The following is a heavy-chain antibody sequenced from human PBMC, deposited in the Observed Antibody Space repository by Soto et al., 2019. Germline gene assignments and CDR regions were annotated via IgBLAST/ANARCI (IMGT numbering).Heavy chain of an antibody. J-gene: IGHJ5*02. CDR3: AKEGSDGWFHL. CDR2: IYTGGST. V-gene: IGHV3-53*01. Sequence: EEQLVESGGGLIQPGGSLRLSCVGSGFSVINSYVSWVRQAPGQGLEWVSIIYTGGSTYYADSVKGRFTMSRDTSKNTVSLQMNSLRAEDTALYYCAKEGSDGWFHLWGQGTLVTVSS. CDR1: GFSVINSY. D-gene: IGHD1-26*01.